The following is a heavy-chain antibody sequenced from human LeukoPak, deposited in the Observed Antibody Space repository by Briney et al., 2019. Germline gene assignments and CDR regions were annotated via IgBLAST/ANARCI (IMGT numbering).Heavy chain of an antibody. CDR2: ISSNGGST. CDR1: GFTFSSYA. CDR3: VKCNYDILTGYYPAFDY. Sequence: GGSLRLSCSASGFTFSSYAMHWVRQAPGKGLEYVSAISSNGGSTYYADSVKGRFTISRDNSKNTLYLQMSSLRAEDTAVYYCVKCNYDILTGYYPAFDYWGQGTLVTVSS. D-gene: IGHD3-9*01. J-gene: IGHJ4*02. V-gene: IGHV3-64D*06.